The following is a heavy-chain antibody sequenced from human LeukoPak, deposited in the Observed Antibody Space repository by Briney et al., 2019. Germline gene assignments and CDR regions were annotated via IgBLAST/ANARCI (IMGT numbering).Heavy chain of an antibody. CDR2: IYYSGST. Sequence: PSETLSLTCTVSGGSISSSSYYWGWIRQPPGKGLEWIGSIYYSGSTYYNPSLKSRVTISVDTSKNQFSLKLSSVTAADTAVYYCASDNCSSTSCYAGGWFDPWGQGTLVTVSS. D-gene: IGHD2-2*01. J-gene: IGHJ5*02. CDR3: ASDNCSSTSCYAGGWFDP. V-gene: IGHV4-39*01. CDR1: GGSISSSSYY.